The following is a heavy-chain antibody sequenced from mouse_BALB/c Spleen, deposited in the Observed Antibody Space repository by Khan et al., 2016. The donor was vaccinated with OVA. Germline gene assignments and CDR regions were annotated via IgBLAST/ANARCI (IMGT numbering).Heavy chain of an antibody. J-gene: IGHJ2*01. Sequence: VQLKESGTELVRPGASVRLSCTASGFNIKDYYIHWVKQRPDQGLEWIGWIDPDNGNTVYDPNFKGKASITADTSYDPAYLQISSLTSEDTAGYSCPRSSLLYVAYWGLGTTLTVSS. CDR3: PRSSLLYVAY. CDR2: IDPDNGNT. CDR1: GFNIKDYY. D-gene: IGHD6-1*01. V-gene: IGHV14-1*02.